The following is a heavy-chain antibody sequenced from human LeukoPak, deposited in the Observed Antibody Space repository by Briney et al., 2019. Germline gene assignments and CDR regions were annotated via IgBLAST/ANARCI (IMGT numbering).Heavy chain of an antibody. D-gene: IGHD2-15*01. Sequence: ASVKVSCKTSGYSFTSYGISWVRQAPGQGLEWMGWINPNSGGTNYAQKFQGRVTMTRDTSISTAYMELSRLRSDDTAVYYCAREYIVVVVAASNWFDPWGQGTLVTVSS. CDR1: GYSFTSYG. CDR3: AREYIVVVVAASNWFDP. J-gene: IGHJ5*02. CDR2: INPNSGGT. V-gene: IGHV1-2*02.